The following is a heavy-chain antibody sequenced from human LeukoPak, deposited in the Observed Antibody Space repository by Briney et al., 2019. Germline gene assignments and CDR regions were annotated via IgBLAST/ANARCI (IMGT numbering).Heavy chain of an antibody. CDR3: ARGGVGGYDYFDS. J-gene: IGHJ4*02. Sequence: WVRQPPGKGLEWIGHITYSGSTDYSPSLRSRVTMSVDTSKNQFSLKLNSVTAAETAMYFCARGGVGGYDYFDSWGQGTLVAVSS. CDR2: ITYSGST. D-gene: IGHD5-12*01. V-gene: IGHV4-30-4*08.